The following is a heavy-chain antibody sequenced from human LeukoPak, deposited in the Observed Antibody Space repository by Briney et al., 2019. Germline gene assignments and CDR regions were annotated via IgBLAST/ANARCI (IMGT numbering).Heavy chain of an antibody. D-gene: IGHD3-16*02. V-gene: IGHV4-31*03. CDR1: GGSISSGGYY. Sequence: SETLSLTCTVSGGSISSGGYYWSWIRQHPGKGLEWIGYIYYSGSTYYNPSLKSRVTISVDTSKNQFYLKLSSVTAADTAVYYCARMVGLRLGELSFHYWGQGTLVTVSS. CDR3: ARMVGLRLGELSFHY. J-gene: IGHJ4*02. CDR2: IYYSGST.